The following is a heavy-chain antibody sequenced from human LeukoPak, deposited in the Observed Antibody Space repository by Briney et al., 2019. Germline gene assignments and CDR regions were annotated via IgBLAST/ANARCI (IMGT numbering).Heavy chain of an antibody. D-gene: IGHD6-13*01. Sequence: GGSLRLSCAASGFTFSSYAMHWVRQAPGKGLEWVAVISYDGSKKYYADSVKGRFTISRDNSKNTLYLQMNSLRAEDTAVYYCARDDSSSWYCADYWDQGTLVTVSS. CDR2: ISYDGSKK. CDR3: ARDDSSSWYCADY. J-gene: IGHJ4*02. CDR1: GFTFSSYA. V-gene: IGHV3-30*01.